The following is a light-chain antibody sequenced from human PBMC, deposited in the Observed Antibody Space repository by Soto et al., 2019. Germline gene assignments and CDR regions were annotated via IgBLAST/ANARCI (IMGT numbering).Light chain of an antibody. CDR2: WAS. J-gene: IGKJ2*01. CDR3: QQYYDLPYT. Sequence: DIVMTQSPDSLAVSLGERATINCKSSQTILYSSTNKNHLAWYQQKPGQPPKLLFYWASTRESGVPDSCSATGSGVPFTLTIRRLQAEAVSFYYRQQYYDLPYTFGQGSKLEIK. CDR1: QTILYSSTNKNH. V-gene: IGKV4-1*01.